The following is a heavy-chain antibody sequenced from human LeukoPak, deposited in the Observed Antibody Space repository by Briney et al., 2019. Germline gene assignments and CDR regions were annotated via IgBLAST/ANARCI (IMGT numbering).Heavy chain of an antibody. D-gene: IGHD2-2*01. CDR1: GGTFSGYA. CDR2: IIPILGIA. Sequence: SVKVSCKASGGTFSGYAISWVRQAPGQGLEWMGRIIPILGIANYAQKFQGRVTITADKSTSTAYMELSSLRSEDTAVYYCARLTVVPAANDYWGQGTLVTVSS. J-gene: IGHJ4*02. CDR3: ARLTVVPAANDY. V-gene: IGHV1-69*04.